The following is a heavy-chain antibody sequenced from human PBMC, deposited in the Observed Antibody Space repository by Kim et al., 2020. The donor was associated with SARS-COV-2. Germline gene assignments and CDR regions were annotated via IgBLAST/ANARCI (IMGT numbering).Heavy chain of an antibody. J-gene: IGHJ6*02. CDR3: AREGRWDRDASRRGLYGVYV. V-gene: IGHV3-30-3*01. Sequence: GGSLRLSCAASGFTFSLYNMHWVRQAPGKGLEWVTLISYNEDKKYDADSVKGRFTISRDNSKNTLYLQMNSLRGDDTAVYYCAREGRWDRDASRRGLYGVYVWGQGTTVIVSS. D-gene: IGHD3-10*01. CDR1: GFTFSLYN. CDR2: ISYNEDKK.